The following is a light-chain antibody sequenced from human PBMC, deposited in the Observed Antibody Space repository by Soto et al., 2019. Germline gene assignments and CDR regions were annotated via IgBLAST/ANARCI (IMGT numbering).Light chain of an antibody. CDR2: GAS. CDR1: QSVDRRY. J-gene: IGKJ2*01. CDR3: QQYGSSPRVT. V-gene: IGKV3-20*01. Sequence: EIVLTQSPGTLSLSPGERATLSCRASQSVDRRYLAWYQQKPGQAPRLLIYGASSRATGVPDFTLTISRLEPEDFAVYYCQQYGSSPRVTFGLGTKLEIK.